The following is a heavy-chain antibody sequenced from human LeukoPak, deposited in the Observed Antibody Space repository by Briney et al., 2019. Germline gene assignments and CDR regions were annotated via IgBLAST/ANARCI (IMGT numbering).Heavy chain of an antibody. V-gene: IGHV3-7*01. J-gene: IGHJ4*02. Sequence: PGGSLRLSCAASGLTFSSYAMSWVRQAPGKGLEWVAVIWYDGSEKYYVDSVKGRFTISRDNAKNSLYLQMNSLRAEDTAVYYCARDLGGASDYWGQGTLVTVSS. CDR3: ARDLGGASDY. CDR2: IWYDGSEK. CDR1: GLTFSSYA. D-gene: IGHD3-16*01.